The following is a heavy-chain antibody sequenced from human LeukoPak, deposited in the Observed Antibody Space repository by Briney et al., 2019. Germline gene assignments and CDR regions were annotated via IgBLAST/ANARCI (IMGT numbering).Heavy chain of an antibody. Sequence: GGSLRLSCAASGFTFSSYGMHWVRQAPGKGLEWVAFIRYDGSNKYYAASLKGRFTISKDNSKTTLYLQMNSLRAEDTAVYYCAKSVGLGVSLFDYWGQGTLVTVSS. D-gene: IGHD3-16*01. CDR1: GFTFSSYG. J-gene: IGHJ4*02. V-gene: IGHV3-30*02. CDR3: AKSVGLGVSLFDY. CDR2: IRYDGSNK.